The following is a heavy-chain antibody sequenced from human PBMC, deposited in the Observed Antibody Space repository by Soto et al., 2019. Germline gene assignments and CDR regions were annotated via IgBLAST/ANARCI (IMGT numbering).Heavy chain of an antibody. D-gene: IGHD2-2*01. CDR1: GGFVNSDTHS. CDR3: ARFVRSCSATTCSTRADV. J-gene: IGHJ6*02. V-gene: IGHV4-61*01. CDR2: IYSGGST. Sequence: SETLSLTCTVSGGFVNSDTHSWSWIRQTPGKRLEWIGFIYSGGSTKSPSLRSRVTMSVDTSKNQFSLKLRSVIVADTAVYHCARFVRSCSATTCSTRADVWGQGITVTVSS.